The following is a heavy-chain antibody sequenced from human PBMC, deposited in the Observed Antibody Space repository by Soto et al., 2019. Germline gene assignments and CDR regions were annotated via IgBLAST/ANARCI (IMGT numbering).Heavy chain of an antibody. CDR2: VYESGYT. Sequence: SETLSLTCTVSGASVSTGAYYWGWVRQRPGRGLEWIGYVYESGYTYYNMSLKSRLTISLDRSNNQFSLGLTSVTAADTAVYYCVRALRHTPMVYPWFEPWGQGPLVTVSS. D-gene: IGHD5-18*01. CDR3: VRALRHTPMVYPWFEP. J-gene: IGHJ5*02. V-gene: IGHV4-31*03. CDR1: GASVSTGAYY.